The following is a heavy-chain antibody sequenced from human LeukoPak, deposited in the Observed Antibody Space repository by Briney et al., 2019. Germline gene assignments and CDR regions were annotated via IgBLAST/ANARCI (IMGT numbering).Heavy chain of an antibody. V-gene: IGHV5-51*01. J-gene: IGHJ6*04. CDR1: GYSFTSYW. CDR3: ARDAHGSGSYYTYGMDV. CDR2: IYPGDSDT. D-gene: IGHD3-10*01. Sequence: GESLKSSCKGSGYSFTSYWIGWVRQMPGKGLEWMGIIYPGDSDTRYSPSFQGQVTISADKSISTAYLQWSSLKASDTAMYYCARDAHGSGSYYTYGMDVWGKGTTVTVSS.